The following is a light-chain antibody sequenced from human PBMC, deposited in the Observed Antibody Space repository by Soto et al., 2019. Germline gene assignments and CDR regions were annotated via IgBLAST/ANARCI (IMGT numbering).Light chain of an antibody. J-gene: IGKJ1*01. V-gene: IGKV1-5*01. CDR2: DAS. Sequence: DIQMTQSPSSLSASVGDRVTITCRASQSISSWLAWYQQKPGKAPKLLIYDASSLESGVPSRFSGSGSGTEFTLTISSLQPDDFATYICQQYNSFPATFGQGTKVDIK. CDR3: QQYNSFPAT. CDR1: QSISSW.